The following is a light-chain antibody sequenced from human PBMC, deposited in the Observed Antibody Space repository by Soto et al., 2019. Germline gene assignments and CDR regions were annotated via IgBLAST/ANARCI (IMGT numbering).Light chain of an antibody. Sequence: EIGMTQSPATLSVSPGERATLSCRASQSVSRNLAWYQQKPGQPPRLLIYDASTRATGVPARFGGSGSGTEFTLTISGLQSEDFAVYYCQQYGDWPPDTFGQGTKVEI. V-gene: IGKV3-15*01. CDR3: QQYGDWPPDT. CDR1: QSVSRN. CDR2: DAS. J-gene: IGKJ2*01.